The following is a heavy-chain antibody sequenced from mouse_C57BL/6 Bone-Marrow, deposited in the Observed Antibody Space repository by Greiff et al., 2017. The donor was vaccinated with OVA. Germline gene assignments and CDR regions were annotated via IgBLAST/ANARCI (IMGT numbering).Heavy chain of an antibody. Sequence: QVQLQQSGAELVRPGASVKLSCKASGYTFTDYYINWVKQRPGQGLEWIARIYPGSGNTYYNEKFKGKATLTAEKSSSTAYMQLSSLTSEDSAVYFCARKGDYDYSWFAYWGQGTLVTVSA. CDR3: ARKGDYDYSWFAY. D-gene: IGHD2-4*01. CDR1: GYTFTDYY. J-gene: IGHJ3*01. V-gene: IGHV1-76*01. CDR2: IYPGSGNT.